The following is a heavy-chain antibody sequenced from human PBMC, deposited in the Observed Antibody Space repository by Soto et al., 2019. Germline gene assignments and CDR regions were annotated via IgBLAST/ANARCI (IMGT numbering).Heavy chain of an antibody. CDR2: ISGSGGST. CDR3: AKGLAYFDWFPDAFDI. CDR1: GFTFSSYA. D-gene: IGHD3-9*01. Sequence: GGSLRLSCAASGFTFSSYAMSWVRQAPGKGLEWVSAISGSGGSTYYADSVKGRFTISRDNSKNTLYLQMNSLRAEDTAVYYCAKGLAYFDWFPDAFDIWGQGTMVTVSS. V-gene: IGHV3-23*01. J-gene: IGHJ3*02.